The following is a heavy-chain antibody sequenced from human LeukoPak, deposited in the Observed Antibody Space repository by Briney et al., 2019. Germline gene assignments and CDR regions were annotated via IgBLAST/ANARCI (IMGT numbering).Heavy chain of an antibody. CDR1: GGSISSSSYY. D-gene: IGHD3-3*01. CDR2: IYYSGST. V-gene: IGHV4-39*01. CDR3: ASYRHYYDFWRIDP. Sequence: PSETLSLTCTVSGGSISSSSYYWGWIRQPPGKGLEWIGSIYYSGSTYYNPSLKSRVTISVDTSKNQFSLKLSSVTAADTAVYYCASYRHYYDFWRIDPWGQGTLVTVSS. J-gene: IGHJ5*02.